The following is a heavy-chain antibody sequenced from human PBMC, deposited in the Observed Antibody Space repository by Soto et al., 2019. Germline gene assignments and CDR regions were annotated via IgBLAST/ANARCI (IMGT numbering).Heavy chain of an antibody. CDR2: IYHSGST. J-gene: IGHJ4*02. V-gene: IGHV4-30-2*01. CDR1: GGFISSGGHS. Sequence: PSETLSLTCGVSGGFISSGGHSWSWIRQPPGQALEWIGYIYHSGSTYFNPSLKSRVTISIDRPKNQFSLKLTSVTAADTAVYYCARGATGTTTHFDYWGKGTLVTVSS. CDR3: ARGATGTTTHFDY. D-gene: IGHD1-1*01.